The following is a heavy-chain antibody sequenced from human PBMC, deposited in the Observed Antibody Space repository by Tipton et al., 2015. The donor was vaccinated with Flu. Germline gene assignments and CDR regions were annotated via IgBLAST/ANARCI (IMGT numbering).Heavy chain of an antibody. CDR1: GFTFSSYE. CDR2: ISSSETL. Sequence: SLRLSCAASGFTFSSYEMNWVRQAPGKGLEWISYISSSETLQYADSVKGRFTISRDNAKNLLYLQMNSLRAEDTAVYYCARDCSSTSCIDSWGQGTLVTVTS. D-gene: IGHD2-2*01. J-gene: IGHJ4*02. V-gene: IGHV3-48*03. CDR3: ARDCSSTSCIDS.